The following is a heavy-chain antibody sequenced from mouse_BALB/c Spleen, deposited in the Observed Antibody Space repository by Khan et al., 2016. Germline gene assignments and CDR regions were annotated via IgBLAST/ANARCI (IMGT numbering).Heavy chain of an antibody. V-gene: IGHV14-3*02. Sequence: VQLQQSGAELVKPGASVKVSCTASGFNIKDTYMHWVKQRPEQGLEWIGRIDPANGDSEYDPKFQGRATITADTSSNTAYLQLSTLTSEDTDVYYCARSGYDLYYYAMAYWGQGTSVTVSS. CDR2: IDPANGDS. D-gene: IGHD2-2*01. J-gene: IGHJ4*01. CDR1: GFNIKDTY. CDR3: ARSGYDLYYYAMAY.